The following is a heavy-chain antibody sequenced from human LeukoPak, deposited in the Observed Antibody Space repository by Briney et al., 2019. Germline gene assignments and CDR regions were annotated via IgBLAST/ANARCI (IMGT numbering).Heavy chain of an antibody. CDR2: IYYSGST. Sequence: SETLSLTCTVSGGSISSSSYYWGWIRQPPGKGLEWIGSIYYSGSTYYNPSLKSRVTISVDTSKNQFSLKLSSVTAADTAVYYCASGVAAAADYFDYWGQGTLVTVSS. J-gene: IGHJ4*02. CDR1: GGSISSSSYY. CDR3: ASGVAAAADYFDY. V-gene: IGHV4-39*07. D-gene: IGHD6-13*01.